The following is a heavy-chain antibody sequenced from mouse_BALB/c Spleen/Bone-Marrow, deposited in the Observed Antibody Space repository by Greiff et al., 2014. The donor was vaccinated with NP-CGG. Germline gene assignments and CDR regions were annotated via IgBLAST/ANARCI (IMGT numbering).Heavy chain of an antibody. CDR2: ISNGGSTT. CDR1: GFTFSYYT. J-gene: IGHJ4*01. D-gene: IGHD2-2*01. CDR3: ARDGYDVGGALDY. Sequence: DVVLVESGGGLVQPGGSLKLSCAASGFTFSYYTMSWVRQTPEKRLEWVAYISNGGSTTYHPDTVKGRFTISRDNAKNTLYLQMSSLKSEDTAMYYCARDGYDVGGALDYWGQGTSVTVSS. V-gene: IGHV5-12-2*01.